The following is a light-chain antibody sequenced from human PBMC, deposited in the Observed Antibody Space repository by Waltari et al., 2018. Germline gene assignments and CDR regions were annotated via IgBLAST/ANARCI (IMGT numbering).Light chain of an antibody. CDR1: QSLLHSDGKTH. CDR3: MQSVQLPIT. CDR2: EVA. V-gene: IGKV2D-29*01. Sequence: DLVMTQTPLSLSVTPGQPASISCKSRQSLLHSDGKTHLCWSLQKPGQPPQLLIYEVANRFSGVPDRVSGRGSGTEFTLKMSRVEAEDVGVYYCMQSVQLPITFGQGTRREIK. J-gene: IGKJ5*01.